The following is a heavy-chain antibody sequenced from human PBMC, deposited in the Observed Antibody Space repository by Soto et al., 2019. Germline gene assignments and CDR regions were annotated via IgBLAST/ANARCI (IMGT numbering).Heavy chain of an antibody. D-gene: IGHD6-13*01. CDR1: GFTFSSYA. J-gene: IGHJ4*02. CDR3: ARASSSSWFPSDY. Sequence: GGSLRLSCAASGFTFSSYAMNWVRQTPGKGLEWVSAMDGRRTSTYYADSVKGRFTISRDNSKNTLFLQMNSLRADDAAIYYCARASSSSWFPSDYWGQGTLVTVSS. V-gene: IGHV3-23*01. CDR2: MDGRRTST.